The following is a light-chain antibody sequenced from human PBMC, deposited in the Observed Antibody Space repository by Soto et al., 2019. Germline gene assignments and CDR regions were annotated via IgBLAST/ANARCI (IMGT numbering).Light chain of an antibody. J-gene: IGKJ2*01. CDR2: DAS. Sequence: DIQMTQSPSSLSASVGDRVTITCPASQDISNYLNGYQQKPGKAPKLLIYDASNLETGVPSRFRGSGSGTDFTFTISCLQPENILTCYGEKYDNLPQWYTFGQGTNLEIK. CDR3: EKYDNLPQWYT. V-gene: IGKV1-33*01. CDR1: QDISNY.